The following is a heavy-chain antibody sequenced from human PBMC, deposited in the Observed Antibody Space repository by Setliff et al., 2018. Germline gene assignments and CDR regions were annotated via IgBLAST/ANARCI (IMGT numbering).Heavy chain of an antibody. V-gene: IGHV4-4*08. D-gene: IGHD1-26*01. CDR2: IYTKGST. J-gene: IGHJ6*03. Sequence: LSLTCSVTGGSMTDFFWNWIRQPPGKGLEWIGYIYTKGSTNYSPSLRSRVTLSVDTSKNQFSLKVSSVTAADTAVYYCARAPPNRYSGSYEYFYMDVWGKGTTVTVSS. CDR3: ARAPPNRYSGSYEYFYMDV. CDR1: GGSMTDFF.